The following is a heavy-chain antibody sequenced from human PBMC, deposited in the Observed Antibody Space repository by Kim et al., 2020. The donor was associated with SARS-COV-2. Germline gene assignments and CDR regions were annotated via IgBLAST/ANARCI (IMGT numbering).Heavy chain of an antibody. CDR3: ASRYCGGDCSYWYFDL. J-gene: IGHJ2*01. V-gene: IGHV3-11*03. D-gene: IGHD2-21*02. Sequence: EKGRITHSRDNAKNSLYLQMNSLRAEDTAVYYCASRYCGGDCSYWYFDLWGRGPLVTVSS.